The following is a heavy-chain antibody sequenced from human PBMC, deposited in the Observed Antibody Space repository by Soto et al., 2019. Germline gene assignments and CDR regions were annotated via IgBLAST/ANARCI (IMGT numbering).Heavy chain of an antibody. J-gene: IGHJ6*02. CDR1: GGSISSGGYS. CDR3: ARGGLQRTYYYYYGMDV. V-gene: IGHV4-30-2*01. CDR2: IYHSGST. D-gene: IGHD4-4*01. Sequence: QLQLQESGSGLVKPSQTLSLTCAVSGGSISSGGYSWSWIRQPPGKGLEWIGYIYHSGSTYYNPSLKSRVTISVDRSKNQFSLKLSSVTAADTAVYYCARGGLQRTYYYYYGMDVWGQGTTVTVSS.